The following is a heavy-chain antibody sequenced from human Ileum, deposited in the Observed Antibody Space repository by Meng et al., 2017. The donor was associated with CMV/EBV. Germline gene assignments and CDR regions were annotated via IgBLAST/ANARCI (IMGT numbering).Heavy chain of an antibody. D-gene: IGHD5-24*01. V-gene: IGHV7-4-1*02. J-gene: IGHJ4*02. CDR2: INTNTGNP. Sequence: KPAGYTFTSYGLNRVRAAPGPRLGWMGWINTNTGNPVYARDFTGRFVFSLDTSVSTAYLQISGLRAGDTAVYYCTRGDGAHSAKFDHWGQGTLVTVSS. CDR1: GYTFTSYG. CDR3: TRGDGAHSAKFDH.